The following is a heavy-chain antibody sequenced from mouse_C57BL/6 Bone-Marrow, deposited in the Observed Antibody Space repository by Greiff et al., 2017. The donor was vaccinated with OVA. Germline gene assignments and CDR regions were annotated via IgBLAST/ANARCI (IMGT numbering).Heavy chain of an antibody. J-gene: IGHJ4*01. Sequence: VQLQQSGAELVRPGASVTLSCKASGYTFTDYELHWVKQTPVHGLEWIGAIDPETGGTAYNQKFKGKAILTADKSSSTAYMELRSLTSEDSAFYYCTRGDSNYYAMDYWGQGTSVTVSS. D-gene: IGHD2-5*01. V-gene: IGHV1-15*01. CDR3: TRGDSNYYAMDY. CDR1: GYTFTDYE. CDR2: IDPETGGT.